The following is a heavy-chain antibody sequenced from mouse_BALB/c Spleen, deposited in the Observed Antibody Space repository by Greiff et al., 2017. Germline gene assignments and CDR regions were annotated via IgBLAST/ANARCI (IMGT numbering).Heavy chain of an antibody. V-gene: IGHV5-6-3*01. CDR3: ARELPAMDY. J-gene: IGHJ4*01. CDR2: INSNGGST. Sequence: EVQGVESGGGLVQPGGSLKLSCAASGFTFSSYGMSWVRQTPDKRLELVATINSNGGSTYYPDSVKGRFTISRDNAKNTLYLQMSSLKSEDTAMYYCARELPAMDYWGQGTSVTVSS. CDR1: GFTFSSYG. D-gene: IGHD1-1*01.